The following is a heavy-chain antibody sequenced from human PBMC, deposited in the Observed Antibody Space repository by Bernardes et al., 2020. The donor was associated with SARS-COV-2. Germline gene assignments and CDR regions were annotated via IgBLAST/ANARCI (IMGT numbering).Heavy chain of an antibody. D-gene: IGHD6-13*01. J-gene: IGHJ2*01. CDR3: AKIRVSGKWYFGL. V-gene: IGHV3-23*01. CDR1: GFTFSSHG. CDR2: ISNSGSLT. Sequence: GGSLRLSCAASGFTFSSHGMSWVRQAPGKGPEWVSSISNSGSLTYYADSVRGRFTTSRDNSKNTLYLQMNSLRAEDTAVYYCAKIRVSGKWYFGLWGRGTLVTVSS.